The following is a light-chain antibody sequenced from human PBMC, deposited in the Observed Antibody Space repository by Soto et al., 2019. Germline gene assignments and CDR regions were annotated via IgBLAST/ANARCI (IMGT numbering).Light chain of an antibody. CDR1: QSISSY. J-gene: IGKJ3*01. Sequence: EIVLTQSPATLSLSPGERATLSCRASQSISSYLAWYQQKPDQAPRLLIYDASNRATGIPARFSGSGSGTDFTLTISILEREDFAVYYCHQRSTWPFTFGPGTKVDIK. CDR2: DAS. V-gene: IGKV3-11*01. CDR3: HQRSTWPFT.